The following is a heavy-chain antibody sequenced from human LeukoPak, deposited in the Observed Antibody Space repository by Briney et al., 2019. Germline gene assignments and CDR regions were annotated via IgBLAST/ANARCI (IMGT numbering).Heavy chain of an antibody. D-gene: IGHD3-22*01. J-gene: IGHJ4*02. CDR1: GFTFSGYN. Sequence: GGSLRLSCAASGFTFSGYNMNWVRQTPGKGLEWVAVIWTDGSNKYNADSVKGRFTVSRDNSENTLHLQMNSLRAEDTAVYYCARGGGSGYYYGDFDYWGQGTLVTVSS. V-gene: IGHV3-33*08. CDR2: IWTDGSNK. CDR3: ARGGGSGYYYGDFDY.